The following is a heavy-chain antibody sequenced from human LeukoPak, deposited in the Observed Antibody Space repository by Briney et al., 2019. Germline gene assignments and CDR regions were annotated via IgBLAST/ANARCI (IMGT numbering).Heavy chain of an antibody. CDR3: ARDGDYYDSRGDAFDI. CDR1: GFTFSLYS. CDR2: ISSSSSYI. J-gene: IGHJ3*02. V-gene: IGHV3-21*01. D-gene: IGHD3-22*01. Sequence: GGALRLSCAASGFTFSLYSMNWVRQAPGKGLEWVSSISSSSSYIYYADSVKGRFTISGDNAKNSLYLQMNSLRAEDTAVYYCARDGDYYDSRGDAFDIWGQGAMVTVAS.